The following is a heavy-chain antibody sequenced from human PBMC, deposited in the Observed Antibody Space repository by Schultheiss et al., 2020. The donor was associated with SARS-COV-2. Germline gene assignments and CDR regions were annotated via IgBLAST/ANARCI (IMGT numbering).Heavy chain of an antibody. D-gene: IGHD6-13*01. V-gene: IGHV3-21*01. CDR1: GFTFSSYS. Sequence: GESLKISCAASGFTFSSYSMNWVRQAPGKGLEWVSSISSSSSYIYYADSVKGRFTISRDNAKNSLYLQMNSLRAEDTAVYYCARDATPPYSSSSPWFDPWGQGTLVTVYS. CDR3: ARDATPPYSSSSPWFDP. J-gene: IGHJ5*02. CDR2: ISSSSSYI.